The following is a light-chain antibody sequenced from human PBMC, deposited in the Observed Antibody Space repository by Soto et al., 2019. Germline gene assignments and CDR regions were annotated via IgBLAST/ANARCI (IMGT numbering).Light chain of an antibody. Sequence: QSALTQPASVSGSPGQLITISCNGAGSDGVPYNYVSWYQQHPGQAPKLMIYEVSNRPSGVSNRFSGSKSGSTASLTISGLQAEDEADYYCSSHTTTTNPLGFGGGTKLTVL. CDR1: GSDGVPYNY. CDR3: SSHTTTTNPLG. CDR2: EVS. J-gene: IGLJ2*01. V-gene: IGLV2-14*01.